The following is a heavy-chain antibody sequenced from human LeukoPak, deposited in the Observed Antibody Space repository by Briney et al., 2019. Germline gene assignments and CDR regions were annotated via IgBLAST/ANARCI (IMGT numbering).Heavy chain of an antibody. Sequence: SETLSLTCAVYGGSFSGYYWSWIRQPPGKGLEWTGEINHSGSTNYNPSLKSRVTISVDTSKNQFSLKLSSVTAADTAVYYCAGHGSGSYLGAFDIWGQGTMVTVSS. CDR1: GGSFSGYY. J-gene: IGHJ3*02. V-gene: IGHV4-34*01. D-gene: IGHD3-10*01. CDR3: AGHGSGSYLGAFDI. CDR2: INHSGST.